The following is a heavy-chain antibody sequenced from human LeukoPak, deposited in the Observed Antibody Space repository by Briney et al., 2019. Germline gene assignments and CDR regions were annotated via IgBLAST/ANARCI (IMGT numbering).Heavy chain of an antibody. Sequence: ASVKVSCKASGYTFTGYYMHWVRQAPGQGLEWMGWINPNSGGTNYAQKFQGWVTMTRDTSISTAYMELSRLRSDDTAVYYCARGGFDSSSWLGDYWGQGTLVTVSS. J-gene: IGHJ4*02. CDR2: INPNSGGT. D-gene: IGHD6-13*01. CDR3: ARGGFDSSSWLGDY. V-gene: IGHV1-2*04. CDR1: GYTFTGYY.